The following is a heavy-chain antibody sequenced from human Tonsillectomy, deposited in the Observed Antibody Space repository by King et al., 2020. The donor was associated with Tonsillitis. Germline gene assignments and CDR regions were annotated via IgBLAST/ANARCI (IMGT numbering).Heavy chain of an antibody. CDR1: GVTFTHAW. D-gene: IGHD4-23*01. CDR2: TKSRSRGGEI. Sequence: VQLVESGGDLVKSGGSLRLSCAVSGVTFTHAWMSWVRQAPGKGLEWVGRTKSRSRGGEIDYAAPVKGRFIISRDDSKNTVYLQMDSLNAEDTAVYYCTLNQGGNLYYGMNVWGQGTTVTVSS. V-gene: IGHV3-15*01. CDR3: TLNQGGNLYYGMNV. J-gene: IGHJ6*02.